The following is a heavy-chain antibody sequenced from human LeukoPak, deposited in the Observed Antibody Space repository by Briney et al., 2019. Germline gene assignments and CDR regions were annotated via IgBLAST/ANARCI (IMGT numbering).Heavy chain of an antibody. J-gene: IGHJ4*02. CDR2: INPNSGGT. D-gene: IGHD3-22*01. CDR1: GYTFTDYY. Sequence: ASVKVSCKASGYTFTDYYMHWVRQAPGQGLEWMGWINPNSGGTNYAQKFQGRVTMTRDTSISTAYMELSRLRSDDTAVYYCARVSIVGIHYFDYWGQGTLVTVSS. CDR3: ARVSIVGIHYFDY. V-gene: IGHV1-2*02.